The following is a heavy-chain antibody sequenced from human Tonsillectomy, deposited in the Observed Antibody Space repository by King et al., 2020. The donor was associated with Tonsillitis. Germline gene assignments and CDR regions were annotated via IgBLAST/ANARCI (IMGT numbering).Heavy chain of an antibody. V-gene: IGHV5-10-1*03. CDR1: GYSFTSYW. Sequence: VQLVESGPEVKKPGESLRISCKGSGYSFTSYWISWVRQMPGKGLEWMGRIDPSDSYTNYSPSFQGHVTISADKSITTAYLQWSSLKASDTAMYYCARKEDRNWNDGNDFFYYYVDVWGKATTVTVSS. J-gene: IGHJ6*03. D-gene: IGHD1-1*01. CDR2: IDPSDSYT. CDR3: ARKEDRNWNDGNDFFYYYVDV.